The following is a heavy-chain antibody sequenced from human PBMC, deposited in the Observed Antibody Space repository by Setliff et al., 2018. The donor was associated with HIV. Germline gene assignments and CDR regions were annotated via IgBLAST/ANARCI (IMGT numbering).Heavy chain of an antibody. D-gene: IGHD3-22*01. V-gene: IGHV4-61*09. CDR1: GGSISSGSYY. Sequence: PSYTLSLTCTVSGGSISSGSYYWSWIRQPAGKGLEWIGHIYTSGSTNYNPSLKSRVTISVDTYKSQFSLKLSSVTAADTAVYYCAREGIEYYYDSSGPNWFDPWGQGTLVTVSS. CDR2: IYTSGST. J-gene: IGHJ5*02. CDR3: AREGIEYYYDSSGPNWFDP.